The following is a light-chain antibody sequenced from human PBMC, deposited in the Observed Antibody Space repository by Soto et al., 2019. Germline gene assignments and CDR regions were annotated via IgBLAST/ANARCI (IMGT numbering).Light chain of an antibody. CDR1: QSVTSN. Sequence: EIVMTQSPATLSVSPGERATLSCRASQSVTSNLAWYQQKPGQAPRLLIYDASTRATGIPARFSGVGSGTEFTLTISSLQSEDFAVYYCQQYNNWPFTFGPGTKVEIK. CDR2: DAS. V-gene: IGKV3-15*01. J-gene: IGKJ3*01. CDR3: QQYNNWPFT.